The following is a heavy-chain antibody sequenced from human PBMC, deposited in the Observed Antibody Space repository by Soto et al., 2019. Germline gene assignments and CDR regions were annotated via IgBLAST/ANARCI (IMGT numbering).Heavy chain of an antibody. D-gene: IGHD5-18*01. Sequence: SETLSLTCTVSGASLTNDGFFWSWVRQHPDKGLEWLAYITYGGSIYYNPSLRSRLSVSIDKSKSQFSLNVRSVTAADTAVYFCAKMERTQLWLLVQNWGQGLPVTVS. CDR1: GASLTNDGFF. J-gene: IGHJ4*02. V-gene: IGHV4-31*03. CDR2: ITYGGSI. CDR3: AKMERTQLWLLVQN.